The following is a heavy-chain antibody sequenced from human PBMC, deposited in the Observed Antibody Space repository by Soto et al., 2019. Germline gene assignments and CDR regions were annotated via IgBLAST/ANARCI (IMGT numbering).Heavy chain of an antibody. CDR2: ISSSSSTI. CDR1: GFTFSSYS. D-gene: IGHD3-3*01. J-gene: IGHJ4*02. V-gene: IGHV3-48*01. CDR3: ARVRFLVDDRSPDY. Sequence: GGSLRLSCAASGFTFSSYSMNWVRQAPGKGLEWVSYISSSSSTIYYADSVKGRFTISRDNAKNSLYLQMNSLRAEDTAVYYCARVRFLVDDRSPDYWGQGTLVTVSS.